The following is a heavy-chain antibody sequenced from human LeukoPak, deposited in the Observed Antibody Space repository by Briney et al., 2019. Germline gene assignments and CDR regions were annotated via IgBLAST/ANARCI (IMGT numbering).Heavy chain of an antibody. CDR3: ARRLYGDYTLDY. Sequence: ASVKVCCKASGYTFTSYYMHWVRQAPGQGLEWMGIINPSGGSTSYAQKFQGRVTMTRDTSTSTVYMELSSLRSEDTAVYYCARRLYGDYTLDYWGQGTLVTVSS. J-gene: IGHJ4*02. CDR2: INPSGGST. D-gene: IGHD4-17*01. CDR1: GYTFTSYY. V-gene: IGHV1-46*01.